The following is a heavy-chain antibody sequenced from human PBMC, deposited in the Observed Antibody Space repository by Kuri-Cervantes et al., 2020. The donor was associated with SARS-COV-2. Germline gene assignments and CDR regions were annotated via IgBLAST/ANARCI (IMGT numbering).Heavy chain of an antibody. CDR2: INWNGGST. CDR1: GFTFDDYG. D-gene: IGHD1-26*01. CDR3: ASRPPPGELGELRVSGMWSDAFDI. J-gene: IGHJ3*02. Sequence: GESLKISCAASGFTFDDYGMSWVRQAPGKGLEWVSGINWNGGSTGYADSVKGRFTISRDNAKNSLYLQMNSLRAEDTAVYYCASRPPPGELGELRVSGMWSDAFDIWGQGTMVTVSS. V-gene: IGHV3-20*04.